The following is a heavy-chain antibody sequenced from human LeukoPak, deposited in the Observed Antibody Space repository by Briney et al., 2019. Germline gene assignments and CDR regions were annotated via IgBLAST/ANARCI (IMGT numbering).Heavy chain of an antibody. Sequence: SETLSLTCTVSGGSISTRNYYWGWIRQPPGRGLEWIGSVYSSGSIYYNPSLKSRVTISVDTSKNQFSLRLSSVTAADTAVYYCARVVAAAGNNWFDPWGQGTLVTVSS. CDR2: VYSSGSI. CDR3: ARVVAAAGNNWFDP. V-gene: IGHV4-39*07. J-gene: IGHJ5*02. D-gene: IGHD6-13*01. CDR1: GGSISTRNYY.